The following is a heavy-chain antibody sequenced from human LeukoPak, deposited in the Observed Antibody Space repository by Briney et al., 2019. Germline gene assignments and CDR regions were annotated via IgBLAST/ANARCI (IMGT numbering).Heavy chain of an antibody. J-gene: IGHJ4*02. D-gene: IGHD3-22*01. CDR3: VKPTPTYYYDGSPPK. Sequence: GGSLRLSCSASGFTFSDFAMHWVRQAPGKGLEYVSAISNNGGSTYYADSVKGRFTMSRDNSKNTLYLQMSSLRAEDTAVYYCVKPTPTYYYDGSPPKRGRGTLVTVSS. CDR2: ISNNGGST. V-gene: IGHV3-64D*08. CDR1: GFTFSDFA.